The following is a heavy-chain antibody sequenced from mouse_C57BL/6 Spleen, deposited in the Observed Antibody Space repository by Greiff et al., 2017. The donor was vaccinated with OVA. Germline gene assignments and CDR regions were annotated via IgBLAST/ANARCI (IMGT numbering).Heavy chain of an antibody. CDR2: INPYNGGT. Sequence: EVQLQQSGPVLVKPGASVKMSCKASGYTFTDYYMNWVKQSHGKSLEWIGVINPYNGGTSYNQKFKGKATLTVDKSSSTAYMELNSLTSEDSAVYYCARGGPNWGYFDYWGQGTTLTVSS. V-gene: IGHV1-19*01. CDR3: ARGGPNWGYFDY. CDR1: GYTFTDYY. D-gene: IGHD4-1*01. J-gene: IGHJ2*01.